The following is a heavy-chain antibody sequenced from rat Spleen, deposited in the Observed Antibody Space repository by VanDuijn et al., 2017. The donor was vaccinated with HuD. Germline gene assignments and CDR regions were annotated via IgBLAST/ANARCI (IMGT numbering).Heavy chain of an antibody. CDR1: GFTFSDYN. J-gene: IGHJ2*01. Sequence: EVQLVKSGGGLVQPGRSLKLSCAASGFTFSDYNMAWVRQAPKKGLEWVATISYDGSSTYYRDSVKGRFTISRDNAKSILFLQMDSLRSEDTATYYCAREAGIPFHYFDYWGQGVMVTVSS. CDR2: ISYDGSST. D-gene: IGHD1-4*01. CDR3: AREAGIPFHYFDY. V-gene: IGHV5-7*01.